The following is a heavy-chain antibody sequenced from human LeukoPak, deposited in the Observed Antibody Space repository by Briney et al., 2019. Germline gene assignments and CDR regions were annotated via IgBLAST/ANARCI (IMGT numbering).Heavy chain of an antibody. Sequence: GGSLRLSCAASGFTFSTYGMTWVRQAPGKGLEWVSAISGSGGSTYYADSVKGRFTISRDNSKNTRYLQMKSLRAEDTAFYYCARTNYYDSSGYSPHYYPFNLDYWGRETLVTVSS. CDR3: ARTNYYDSSGYSPHYYPFNLDY. CDR2: ISGSGGST. D-gene: IGHD3-22*01. V-gene: IGHV3-23*01. J-gene: IGHJ4*02. CDR1: GFTFSTYG.